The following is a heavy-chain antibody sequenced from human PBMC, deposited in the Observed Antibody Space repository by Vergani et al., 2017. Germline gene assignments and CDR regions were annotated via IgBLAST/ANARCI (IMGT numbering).Heavy chain of an antibody. D-gene: IGHD6-19*01. CDR3: ASRLAVAGSYYFDY. Sequence: QVQLQESGPGMVKPSGTLSLTCAVSGGSISSSNWWSWVRQPPGKGLEWIGEIYHSGSTNYNPSLKIRVTISVDKSKNAFSLKLSLVTAADTAVYYCASRLAVAGSYYFDYWGQGTLVTVSS. V-gene: IGHV4-4*02. CDR2: IYHSGST. J-gene: IGHJ4*02. CDR1: GGSISSSNW.